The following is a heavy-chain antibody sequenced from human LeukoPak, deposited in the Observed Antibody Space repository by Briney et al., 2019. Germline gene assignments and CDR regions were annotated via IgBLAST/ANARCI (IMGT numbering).Heavy chain of an antibody. CDR1: DGSITGHY. CDR3: ARGDYDSSDYFYPIDY. Sequence: SETLSLTCIVSDGSITGHYWTWIRQPPGKGLEWIGNMYHSGGTNYNPSLKGRVTISVDTSKNQFSLKLSSVTAADTAVYYCARGDYDSSDYFYPIDYWGQGTLVPVSS. CDR2: MYHSGGT. V-gene: IGHV4-59*11. D-gene: IGHD3-22*01. J-gene: IGHJ4*02.